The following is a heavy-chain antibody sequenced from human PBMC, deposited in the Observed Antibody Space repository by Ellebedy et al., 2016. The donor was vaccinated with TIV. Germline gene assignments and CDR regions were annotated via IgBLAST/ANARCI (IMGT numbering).Heavy chain of an antibody. D-gene: IGHD2-2*01. V-gene: IGHV1-2*02. J-gene: IGHJ4*02. CDR2: MYPNNGDK. CDR3: GTCSGTSCPIDS. Sequence: ASVKVSCXASRDTFFDYYMHWVRQAPGQGLEWVGWMYPNNGDKNYAQKFQGRVTMTRDTSITTVYMEVSRLTSDDTAVYYCGTCSGTSCPIDSWGQGALVTVSS. CDR1: RDTFFDYY.